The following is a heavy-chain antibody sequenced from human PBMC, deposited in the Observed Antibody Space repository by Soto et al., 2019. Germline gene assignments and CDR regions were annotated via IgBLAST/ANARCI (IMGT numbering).Heavy chain of an antibody. CDR2: IHPSSGNT. V-gene: IGHV1-8*01. CDR1: GYSFTRHD. CDR3: AREGILFSGVTGFYGMDV. D-gene: IGHD3-3*01. Sequence: QVQLVQFGAEVKKPGASVKVSCKASGYSFTRHDINWVRQAPGQGLELMGWIHPSSGNTGYAQRFLGRLTMTADTSTSTAYMELSGLKSEDTAIYYWAREGILFSGVTGFYGMDVWGQGTTVTVPS. J-gene: IGHJ6*02.